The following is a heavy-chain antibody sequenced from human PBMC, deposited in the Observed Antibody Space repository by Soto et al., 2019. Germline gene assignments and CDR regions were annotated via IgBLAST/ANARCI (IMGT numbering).Heavy chain of an antibody. J-gene: IGHJ4*02. CDR1: GFTFSSYN. CDR2: ISSDGSSI. D-gene: IGHD3-22*01. V-gene: IGHV3-48*02. CDR3: ARDPYYYDNSGYYPKDY. Sequence: GGSLRLSCAASGFTFSSYNMNWVRQAPGEGLEWVSFISSDGSSIRYADSVKGRFAISRDNAKNSLYLQMNSLRDEDTALYYCARDPYYYDNSGYYPKDYWGQGTLVTVSS.